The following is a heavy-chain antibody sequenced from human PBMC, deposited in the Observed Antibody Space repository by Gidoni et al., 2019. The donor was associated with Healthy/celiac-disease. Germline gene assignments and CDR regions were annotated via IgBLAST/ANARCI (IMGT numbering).Heavy chain of an antibody. J-gene: IGHJ4*02. Sequence: QVTLRESGPALVQPPPTLTLTCTFSGFPLSTSGRCVRWIRQPPGKALGWLARIDWDDDKYYSTSLKTRLTISKDTSKNQVVLTMTNMDPVDTATYYCARIHHGDPMDYWGQGTLVTVSS. CDR2: IDWDDDK. CDR3: ARIHHGDPMDY. V-gene: IGHV2-70*15. CDR1: GFPLSTSGRC. D-gene: IGHD3-10*01.